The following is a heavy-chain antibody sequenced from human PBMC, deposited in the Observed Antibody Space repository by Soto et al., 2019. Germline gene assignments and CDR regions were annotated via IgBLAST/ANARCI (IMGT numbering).Heavy chain of an antibody. CDR2: IMSDGSGT. J-gene: IGHJ6*02. Sequence: EVQLVESGGGLVQPGGSLRLSCAASGFTFSSYWMHWVRQGPGEGLVWVSRIMSDGSGTTYADSVKGRFTISRDNAKNTLYLQMNSLRAGDTGVYHCARSGCSGVVEYNLDVWGQGTTVTVSS. CDR3: ARSGCSGVVEYNLDV. D-gene: IGHD3-16*01. V-gene: IGHV3-74*01. CDR1: GFTFSSYW.